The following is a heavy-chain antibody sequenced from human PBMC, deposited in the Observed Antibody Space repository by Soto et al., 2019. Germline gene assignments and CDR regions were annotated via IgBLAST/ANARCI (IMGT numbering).Heavy chain of an antibody. CDR1: GFTFNSYW. Sequence: EVQLVESGGGLVQPGGSLRLSCAASGFTFNSYWMSWVRQPPGKGLEWVANIKQDGGEKHYVDPVKGRFTISRDNAKNSLQLQMNSRRVEDTGVYYCAREGPPYSPTSGGFGPWGQGTLVTVSS. V-gene: IGHV3-7*01. CDR3: AREGPPYSPTSGGFGP. CDR2: IKQDGGEK. J-gene: IGHJ5*02. D-gene: IGHD6-13*01.